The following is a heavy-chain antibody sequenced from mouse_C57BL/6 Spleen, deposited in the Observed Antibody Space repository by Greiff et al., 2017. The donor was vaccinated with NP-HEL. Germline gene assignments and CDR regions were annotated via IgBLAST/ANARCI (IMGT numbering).Heavy chain of an antibody. CDR3: ARSRYDYDVPWFAY. J-gene: IGHJ3*01. CDR2: ISSGSSTI. CDR1: GFTFSDYG. D-gene: IGHD2-4*01. Sequence: EVMLVESGGGLVKPGGSLKLSCAASGFTFSDYGMHWVRQAPEKGLEWVAYISSGSSTIYYADTVKGRFTISRDNAKNTLFLQMTSLRSEDTAMYYCARSRYDYDVPWFAYWGQGTLVTVSA. V-gene: IGHV5-17*01.